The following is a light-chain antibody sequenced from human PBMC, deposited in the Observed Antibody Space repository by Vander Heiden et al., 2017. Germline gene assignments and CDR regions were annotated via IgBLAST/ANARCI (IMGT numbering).Light chain of an antibody. CDR3: EEWDDSLNGRV. Sequence: QSVLTQPPSASGTPGQRATISCSGSSSNIGINTVNWYQQLPRTAPKRRIYSNNQRPSGVPDRFSGSKSGTAASLAISGLQSEDEADDYCEEWDDSLNGRVFGGGTKLTVL. J-gene: IGLJ2*01. CDR2: SNN. CDR1: SSNIGINT. V-gene: IGLV1-44*01.